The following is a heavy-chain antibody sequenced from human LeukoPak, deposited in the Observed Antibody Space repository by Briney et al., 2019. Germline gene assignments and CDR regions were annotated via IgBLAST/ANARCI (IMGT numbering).Heavy chain of an antibody. CDR1: GGTFSSYA. CDR2: IIPIFGTA. CDR3: AREKGREYQLLLSGMDV. J-gene: IGHJ6*02. D-gene: IGHD2-2*01. Sequence: SVTVSCKASGGTFSSYAISWVRQAPGQGLEWMGGIIPIFGTANYAQKFQGRVTITADESTSTAYIELSSLRSEDTAVYYCAREKGREYQLLLSGMDVWGQGTTVTVSS. V-gene: IGHV1-69*13.